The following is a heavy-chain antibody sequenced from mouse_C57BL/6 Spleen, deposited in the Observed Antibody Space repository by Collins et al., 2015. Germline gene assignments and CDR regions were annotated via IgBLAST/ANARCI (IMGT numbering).Heavy chain of an antibody. Sequence: QVQLQQSGPELVKPGASVKISCKASGYTFTSYYIHWVKQRPGQGLEWIGYIYPRDGSTNYNEKFKGKATLTADTSSSTAYMQLSSLTSEDSAVYFCAREGAMITTKESAMDYWGQGTSVTVSS. CDR2: IYPRDGST. D-gene: IGHD2-4*01. V-gene: IGHV1S12*01. CDR3: AREGAMITTKESAMDY. CDR1: GYTFTSYY. J-gene: IGHJ4*01.